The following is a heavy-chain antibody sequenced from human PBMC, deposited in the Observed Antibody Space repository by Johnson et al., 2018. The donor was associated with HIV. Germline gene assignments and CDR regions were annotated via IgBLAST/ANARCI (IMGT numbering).Heavy chain of an antibody. J-gene: IGHJ3*02. Sequence: QVQLVESGGGLVQPGGSLRLSCAASGFTFSSYWMTWIRQAPGKGLEWVAVISYDGTNKYYADSVKGRFTISRDNSKNTLYLQMNSLRAEDTAVYYCARYSDGGYHPHDAFDIWGQGTMVTVSS. CDR2: ISYDGTNK. V-gene: IGHV3-30-3*01. CDR1: GFTFSSYW. D-gene: IGHD4-23*01. CDR3: ARYSDGGYHPHDAFDI.